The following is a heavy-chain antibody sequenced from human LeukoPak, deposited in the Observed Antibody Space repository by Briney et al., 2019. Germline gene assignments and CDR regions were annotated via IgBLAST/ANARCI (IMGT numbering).Heavy chain of an antibody. CDR2: INTNTGNP. CDR3: ARGAVVVVTAYAFDI. Sequence: ASVKVSCKASGYTFTSYAMNWVRQAPGQGLEWMGWINTNTGNPTYAQGFTGRFVFSLDTSVSTAYLQISSLKAEDTAVYYCARGAVVVVTAYAFDIWGQGTMVTVSS. CDR1: GYTFTSYA. V-gene: IGHV7-4-1*02. D-gene: IGHD2-21*02. J-gene: IGHJ3*02.